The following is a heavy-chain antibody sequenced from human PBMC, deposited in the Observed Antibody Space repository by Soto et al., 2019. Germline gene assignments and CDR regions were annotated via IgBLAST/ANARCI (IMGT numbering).Heavy chain of an antibody. J-gene: IGHJ4*02. CDR3: AGEPPYYYDSSGYYPIDY. CDR2: IWYDGSNK. D-gene: IGHD3-22*01. V-gene: IGHV3-33*01. Sequence: PGESLKISCAASGFTFSSYGMHWVRQAPGKGLDWVALIWYDGSNKYYADSVKGRFTISRDNSKNTLYLQMNSLRAEDTAVYYCAGEPPYYYDSSGYYPIDYWGQGTQVTVSS. CDR1: GFTFSSYG.